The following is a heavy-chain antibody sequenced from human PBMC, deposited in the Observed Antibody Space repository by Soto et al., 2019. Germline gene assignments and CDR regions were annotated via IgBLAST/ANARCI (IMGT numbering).Heavy chain of an antibody. CDR2: IVVGSGNT. CDR3: EADSSGSSWLDN. V-gene: IGHV1-58*01. Sequence: SVKVSCKASGFTFTSSAVQWVRQARGQRLEWIGWIVVGSGNTNYAQKFQERVTITRDMSTSTAYMELSSLRSEDTAVYYCEADSSGSSWLDNWGQETLLTVSS. CDR1: GFTFTSSA. J-gene: IGHJ5*02. D-gene: IGHD1-26*01.